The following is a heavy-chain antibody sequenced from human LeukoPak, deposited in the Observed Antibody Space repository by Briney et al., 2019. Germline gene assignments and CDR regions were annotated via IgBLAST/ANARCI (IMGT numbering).Heavy chain of an antibody. CDR3: ARGDGYNFFDY. Sequence: GGSLRLSCAVSGSSVTNNYMSWVCQAPGKGLGWVSVFYVGGATYYADSVKGRFTISRDNSENTLYLQMKSLRAEDTAVYYCARGDGYNFFDYWGQGTLVTVSS. V-gene: IGHV3-53*01. D-gene: IGHD5-24*01. J-gene: IGHJ4*02. CDR1: GSSVTNNY. CDR2: FYVGGAT.